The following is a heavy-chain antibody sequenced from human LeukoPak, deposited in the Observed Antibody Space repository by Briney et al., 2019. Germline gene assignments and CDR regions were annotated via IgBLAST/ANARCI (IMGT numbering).Heavy chain of an antibody. CDR1: GFTFSSYA. J-gene: IGHJ6*04. Sequence: PGGSLRLSCAASGFTFSSYAMHWVRQAPGKGLEWVAVIPYDGSNKYYADSVKGRFTISRDNSKNTLYLQMNSLRAEDTAVYYCARASPGFRSAPASYSSGMAAWGKGTPVTVSP. D-gene: IGHD2-21*01. V-gene: IGHV3-30*04. CDR2: IPYDGSNK. CDR3: ARASPGFRSAPASYSSGMAA.